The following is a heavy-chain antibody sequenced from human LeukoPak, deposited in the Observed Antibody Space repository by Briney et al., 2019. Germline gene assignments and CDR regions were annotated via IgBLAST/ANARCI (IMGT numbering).Heavy chain of an antibody. CDR1: GGSFSGYY. D-gene: IGHD3-22*01. Sequence: SETLSLTCAVYGGSFSGYYWSWIRQPPGKGLEWIGEINHSGSTNYNPSLKSRVTISVDTSKNQFSLKLSSVTAADTAVYYCARVWDSSGYYLSYPRPYDYWGQGTLVTVSS. V-gene: IGHV4-34*01. CDR2: INHSGST. CDR3: ARVWDSSGYYLSYPRPYDY. J-gene: IGHJ4*02.